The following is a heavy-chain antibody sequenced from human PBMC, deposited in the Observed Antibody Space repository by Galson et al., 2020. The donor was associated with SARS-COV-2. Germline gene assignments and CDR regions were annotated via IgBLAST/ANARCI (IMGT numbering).Heavy chain of an antibody. D-gene: IGHD6-13*01. J-gene: IGHJ4*02. V-gene: IGHV2-70*01. Sequence: SGPTLVKPTQTLTLTCTFSGFSLSTSGMCVSWIRQPPGKALEWLALIDWDDDKYYSTSLKTRLTISKDTSKNQVVLTMTNMDPVDTATYYCERIQADSSSGPFFDYWGQGTLVTVSS. CDR3: ERIQADSSSGPFFDY. CDR1: GFSLSTSGMC. CDR2: IDWDDDK.